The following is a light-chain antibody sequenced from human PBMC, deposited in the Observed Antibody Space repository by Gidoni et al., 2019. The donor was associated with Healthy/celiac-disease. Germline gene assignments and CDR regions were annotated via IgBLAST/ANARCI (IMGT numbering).Light chain of an antibody. J-gene: IGKJ1*01. V-gene: IGKV4-1*01. Sequence: DVVTTQSPDSLAVSLGERATINSKSSQSVLYSSNNKNYLAWHQQKPGQPPKLLIYWASTRESGVPDRCSGSGSGTDFTLTISSLQAEDVAVYYCQQYYSTPAWTFGQXTKVEIK. CDR2: WAS. CDR1: QSVLYSSNNKNY. CDR3: QQYYSTPAWT.